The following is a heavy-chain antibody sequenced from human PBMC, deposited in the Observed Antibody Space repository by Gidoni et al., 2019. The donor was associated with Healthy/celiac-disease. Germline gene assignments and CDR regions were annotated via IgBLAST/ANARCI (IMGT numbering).Heavy chain of an antibody. V-gene: IGHV4-30-4*01. CDR3: ARERYSSSWSHYYYYGMDV. CDR1: GGSISSGAYY. D-gene: IGHD6-13*01. Sequence: QVQLQESGPGLVKPSQTLSLTCTVSGGSISSGAYYWSWIRPPPGKGLEWIGYIYYSGSTYYNPSLKSRVTISVDTSKNQFSLKLSSVTAADTAVYYCARERYSSSWSHYYYYGMDVWGQGTTVTVSS. J-gene: IGHJ6*02. CDR2: IYYSGST.